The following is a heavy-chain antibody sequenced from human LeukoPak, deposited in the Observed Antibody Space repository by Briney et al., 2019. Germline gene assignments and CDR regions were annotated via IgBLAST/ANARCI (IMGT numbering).Heavy chain of an antibody. D-gene: IGHD7-27*01. CDR3: ARDRLLGTLYYFDY. CDR2: IGRNSAYI. J-gene: IGHJ4*02. V-gene: IGHV3-21*01. CDR1: GFIFSNYG. Sequence: PGGSLRLSCAASGFIFSNYGINWVRQAPGKGLEWVSSIGRNSAYIYYADSVKGRFTISRDNAKNSLYLQLNSLRAEDTAVYYCARDRLLGTLYYFDYWGQGTLVTVSS.